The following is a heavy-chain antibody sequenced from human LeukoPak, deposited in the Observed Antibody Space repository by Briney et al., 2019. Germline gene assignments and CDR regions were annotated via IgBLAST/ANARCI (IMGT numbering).Heavy chain of an antibody. CDR3: AKDHYDSSHGGGFDY. CDR1: GFTFRSYG. Sequence: GRSLRLSCGASGFTFRSYGMPGVPQATGKGVEGVAAIWYDGSNKYYADSVKGRFTISRDNSKNTLYLQMNSLRAEDTAVYYCAKDHYDSSHGGGFDYWGQGTLVTVSS. D-gene: IGHD3-22*01. CDR2: IWYDGSNK. J-gene: IGHJ4*02. V-gene: IGHV3-33*06.